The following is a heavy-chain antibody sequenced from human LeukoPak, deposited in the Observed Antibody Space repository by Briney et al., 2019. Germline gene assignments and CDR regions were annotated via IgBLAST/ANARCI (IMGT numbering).Heavy chain of an antibody. J-gene: IGHJ4*02. V-gene: IGHV3-48*03. D-gene: IGHD2-2*01. CDR1: GFTFSNAW. Sequence: GGSLRLSCAASGFTFSNAWMSWVRQAPGKGLEWVSYISSSGSTIYYADSVKGRFTISRDNAKNSLYLQMNSLRAEDTAVYYCARDAPGYCSSTSCYAPFDYWGQGTLVTVSS. CDR2: ISSSGSTI. CDR3: ARDAPGYCSSTSCYAPFDY.